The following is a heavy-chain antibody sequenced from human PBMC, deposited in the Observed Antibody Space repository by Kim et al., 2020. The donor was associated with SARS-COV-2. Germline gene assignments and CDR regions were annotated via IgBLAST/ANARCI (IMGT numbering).Heavy chain of an antibody. Sequence: ASVKVSCKASGYTFTSYGISWVRQAPGQGLEWMGWISAYNGNTNYAHKLQGRVTMTTDTSTSTAYMELRSLRSDDTAVYYCARTADRSGQAALTPRPAAPRESWFDPWGQGPLVTVAS. CDR1: GYTFTSYG. CDR3: ARTADRSGQAALTPRPAAPRESWFDP. D-gene: IGHD6-19*01. V-gene: IGHV1-18*01. J-gene: IGHJ5*02. CDR2: ISAYNGNT.